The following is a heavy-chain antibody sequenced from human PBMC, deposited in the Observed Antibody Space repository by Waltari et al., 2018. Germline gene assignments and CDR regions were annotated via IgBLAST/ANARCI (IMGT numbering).Heavy chain of an antibody. CDR3: TRGSFYNL. J-gene: IGHJ4*01. Sequence: EVQLVESGGGLVKPGGSLRLSCAASRLTFSSYWMHWVGQATGKGRVWVSCIKTDGTTTNYADSVKGRFTISRDNAKNTLYLQMNSLRAEDTAVYYCTRGSFYNLWGQGTLVTVSS. V-gene: IGHV3-74*01. D-gene: IGHD3-10*01. CDR2: IKTDGTTT. CDR1: RLTFSSYW.